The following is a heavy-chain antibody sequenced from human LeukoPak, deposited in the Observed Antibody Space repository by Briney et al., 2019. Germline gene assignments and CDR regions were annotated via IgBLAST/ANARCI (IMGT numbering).Heavy chain of an antibody. D-gene: IGHD6-13*01. V-gene: IGHV5-51*01. CDR1: GYSFTSYW. J-gene: IGHJ3*02. CDR2: IYPGDSDT. CDR3: AKCRAAPGPLVAFDI. Sequence: GESLKISCKGSGYSFTSYWIGWVRQMPGKGLEWMGIIYPGDSDTRYSPSFQGQVTISADKSISTAYLQWSSLKASDTAMYYCAKCRAAPGPLVAFDIWGQGTMVTVSS.